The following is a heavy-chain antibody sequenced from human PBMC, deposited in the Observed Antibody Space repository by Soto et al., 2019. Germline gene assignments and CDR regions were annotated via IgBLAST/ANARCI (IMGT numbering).Heavy chain of an antibody. V-gene: IGHV3-15*01. J-gene: IGHJ6*02. CDR2: IKSEAGGGTT. D-gene: IGHD5-18*01. CDR1: GFTFNYAW. Sequence: PGGSLRLSCEASGFTFNYAWMTWVRQVPGKGLEWVGRIKSEAGGGTTDYAAPVKGRFTISRDDSRNTLYLQMNSLKTEDTAVYYCTTDTAMVALYYYSGMDVWGQGTTVTVSS. CDR3: TTDTAMVALYYYSGMDV.